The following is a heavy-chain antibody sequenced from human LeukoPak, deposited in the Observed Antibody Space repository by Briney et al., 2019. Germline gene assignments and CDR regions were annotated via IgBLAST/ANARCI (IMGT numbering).Heavy chain of an antibody. CDR1: GFTFSNAW. D-gene: IGHD2-21*02. CDR3: TREAVTANGYFDY. J-gene: IGHJ4*02. CDR2: IKSKTDGGTT. V-gene: IGHV3-15*01. Sequence: GGSLRLSCAASGFTFSNAWMTWVRQAPGKGLEWVGCIKSKTDGGTTDYAAPVKGRFTISRDDSKNTLYLQMNSLKTEDTAVYYCTREAVTANGYFDYWGQGTLVTVSS.